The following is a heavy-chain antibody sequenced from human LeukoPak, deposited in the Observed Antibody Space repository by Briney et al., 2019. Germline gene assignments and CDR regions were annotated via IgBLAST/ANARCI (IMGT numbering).Heavy chain of an antibody. J-gene: IGHJ4*02. CDR3: AKADHYYDSSGYYSYYFDY. D-gene: IGHD3-22*01. V-gene: IGHV3-33*06. Sequence: PGRSLRLSCAASGFTFSSYGMHWVRQAPGKGLEWVAVIWNDGSNKYYADSVKGRFTISRDNSKNTLYLQMNSLRAEDTAVYYCAKADHYYDSSGYYSYYFDYWGQGTLVTVSS. CDR2: IWNDGSNK. CDR1: GFTFSSYG.